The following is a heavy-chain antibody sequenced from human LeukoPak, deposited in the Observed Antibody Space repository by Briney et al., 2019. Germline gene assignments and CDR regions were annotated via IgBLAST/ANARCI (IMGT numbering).Heavy chain of an antibody. CDR2: ISWDGGST. D-gene: IGHD3-3*01. Sequence: GGSLRLSCAASGFTFDDYAMHWVRQAPAKGLEWVSLISWDGGSTYYADSVKGRFTISRDNSKNSLYLQMNSLRAEDTALYYCAKGGLRFLEWLALFDYWGQGTLVTVSS. J-gene: IGHJ4*02. CDR3: AKGGLRFLEWLALFDY. CDR1: GFTFDDYA. V-gene: IGHV3-43D*03.